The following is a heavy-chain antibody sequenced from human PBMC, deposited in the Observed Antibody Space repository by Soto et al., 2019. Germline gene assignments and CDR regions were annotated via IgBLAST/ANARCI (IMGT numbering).Heavy chain of an antibody. J-gene: IGHJ6*03. CDR1: GYTFTNYN. CDR2: MNPKTGNT. CDR3: AREAASDPSFYYHYMDV. D-gene: IGHD6-25*01. V-gene: IGHV1-8*01. Sequence: ASVKVSCKASGYTFTNYNINWVRQATGQGLEWMGWMNPKTGNTGYAEKFQGRVTMTRNSSINTAFMELSGLRSEDTAVYYCAREAASDPSFYYHYMDVWGKGTKVTVSS.